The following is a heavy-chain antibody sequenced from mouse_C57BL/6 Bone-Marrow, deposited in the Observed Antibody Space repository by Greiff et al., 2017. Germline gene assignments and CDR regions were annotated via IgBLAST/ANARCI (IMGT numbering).Heavy chain of an antibody. Sequence: QVQLQQPGAELVMPGASVKLSCTASGYTFTSYWMHWVKQRPGQGLEWIGEIDPSDSYTNYNQKFKGKSPLTVDKSSSTAYMQLSSLTSEESAVYYCARGRGAFAYWGQGTLVTVSA. V-gene: IGHV1-69*01. CDR3: ARGRGAFAY. CDR2: IDPSDSYT. J-gene: IGHJ3*01. CDR1: GYTFTSYW.